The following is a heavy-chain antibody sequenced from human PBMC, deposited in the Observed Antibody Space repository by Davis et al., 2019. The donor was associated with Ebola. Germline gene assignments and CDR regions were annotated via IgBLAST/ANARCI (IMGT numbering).Heavy chain of an antibody. V-gene: IGHV1-18*01. CDR1: GYTFTSYG. J-gene: IGHJ6*02. Sequence: AASVQVSCKASGYTFTSYGISWVRQAPGQGLEWMGWISAYNGNTNYAQKLQGRVTMTTDTSTSTAYMELRSLRSDDTAVYYCARGHSGSYSRNYYYGMDVWGQGTTVTVSS. CDR2: ISAYNGNT. CDR3: ARGHSGSYSRNYYYGMDV. D-gene: IGHD1-26*01.